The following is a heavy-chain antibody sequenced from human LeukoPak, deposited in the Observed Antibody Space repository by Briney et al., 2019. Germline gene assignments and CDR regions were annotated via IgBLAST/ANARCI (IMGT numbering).Heavy chain of an antibody. CDR3: ASLADYYGSGSYYRNDY. Sequence: SETLSLTCTVSGGSISSGSYYWSWIRQPAGKGLEWIGRIYTSGSTNYNPSLKSRVTISVDKSKNQFSLKLSSVTAADTAVYYCASLADYYGSGSYYRNDYWGQGTLVTVSS. CDR1: GGSISSGSYY. V-gene: IGHV4-61*02. CDR2: IYTSGST. J-gene: IGHJ4*02. D-gene: IGHD3-10*01.